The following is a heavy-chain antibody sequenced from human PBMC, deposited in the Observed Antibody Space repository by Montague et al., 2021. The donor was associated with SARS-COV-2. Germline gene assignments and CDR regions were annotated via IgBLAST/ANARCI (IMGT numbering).Heavy chain of an antibody. CDR1: GGSIISNSYY. J-gene: IGHJ4*02. CDR2: IYYSGST. CDR3: ARYITMNRRAPPGAVDS. D-gene: IGHD3-22*01. Sequence: SETLSLTCTVSGGSIISNSYYWSWIRQPPGKGLEWLGTIYYSGSTSYNPSLKSRLTISVDTYRNQFSLKLTSVTAADTTVYFCARYITMNRRAPPGAVDSWGQGILVIVSS. V-gene: IGHV4-39*01.